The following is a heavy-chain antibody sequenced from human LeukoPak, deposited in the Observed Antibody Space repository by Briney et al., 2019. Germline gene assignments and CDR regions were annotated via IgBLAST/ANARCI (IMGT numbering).Heavy chain of an antibody. CDR2: INPNSGGT. Sequence: ASVKVSCKASGYTFTGNYMNWVRQAPGQGLEWMGWINPNSGGTNYAQKFQGRVTMTRDTSISTAYMELSRLRSDDTAVYYCARDAGTTATGDFDYWGQGTLVTVSS. D-gene: IGHD1-1*01. CDR3: ARDAGTTATGDFDY. V-gene: IGHV1-2*02. J-gene: IGHJ4*02. CDR1: GYTFTGNY.